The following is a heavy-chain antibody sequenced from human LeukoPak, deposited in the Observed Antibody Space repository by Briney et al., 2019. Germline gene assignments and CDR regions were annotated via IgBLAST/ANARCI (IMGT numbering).Heavy chain of an antibody. Sequence: GGSLGLSCAASGFTFSSYAMSWVRQAPGKGLEWVSAISGSGGSTYYADSVKGRFTISRDNSKNTLYLQMNSLRAEDTAVYYCAKKSYDSSGYYDPFDYWGQGTLVTVSS. CDR2: ISGSGGST. CDR3: AKKSYDSSGYYDPFDY. V-gene: IGHV3-23*01. D-gene: IGHD3-22*01. J-gene: IGHJ4*02. CDR1: GFTFSSYA.